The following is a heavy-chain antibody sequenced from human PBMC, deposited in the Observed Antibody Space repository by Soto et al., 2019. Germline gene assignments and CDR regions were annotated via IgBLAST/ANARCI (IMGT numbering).Heavy chain of an antibody. CDR1: GYSFTTYG. CDR3: AREGYYSGSESYSPPRYYGMDV. Sequence: ASVKVSCKASGYSFTTYGISWVRQAPGQGLEWMGWISDYNGNTNYEKKFQGRVTMTTDTSTRTAYMELKSPRSDDTAVYYCAREGYYSGSESYSPPRYYGMDVWG. J-gene: IGHJ6*02. D-gene: IGHD3-10*01. CDR2: ISDYNGNT. V-gene: IGHV1-18*01.